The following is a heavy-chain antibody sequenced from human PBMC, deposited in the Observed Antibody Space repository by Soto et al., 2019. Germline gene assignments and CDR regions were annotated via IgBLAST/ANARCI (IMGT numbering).Heavy chain of an antibody. Sequence: PXATLSLTCTVSGYSISSGSYWWWVRQPPGKGPEWIASIYHGGTTFYNPSLKSRVTVSVDKSNNQFSLKLRSVTAADTAVYYCAKDNVMVVAGSTFDYWGHGTLVTVSS. CDR3: AKDNVMVVAGSTFDY. J-gene: IGHJ4*01. D-gene: IGHD6-19*01. V-gene: IGHV4-38-2*02. CDR1: GYSISSGSY. CDR2: IYHGGTT.